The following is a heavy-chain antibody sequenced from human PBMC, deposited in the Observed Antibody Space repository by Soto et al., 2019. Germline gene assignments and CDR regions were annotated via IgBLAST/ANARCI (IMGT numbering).Heavy chain of an antibody. D-gene: IGHD3-10*01. V-gene: IGHV3-23*01. CDR1: GFTFSSYA. Sequence: EVQLLESGGGLVQPGGSLRLSCAASGFTFSSYAMNWVRQAPGKGLEWVSAISGSGGRTFYADSVKGWFTISRDNSKNTVYLQMNSLRAEDTAVYYCAKDKGGGSGSYGLLEYWGQGTLVTVSS. J-gene: IGHJ4*02. CDR3: AKDKGGGSGSYGLLEY. CDR2: ISGSGGRT.